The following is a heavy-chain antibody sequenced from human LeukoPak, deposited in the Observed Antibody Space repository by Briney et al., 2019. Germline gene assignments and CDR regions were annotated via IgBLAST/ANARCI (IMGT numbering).Heavy chain of an antibody. CDR2: ISYDGSNK. D-gene: IGHD1-26*01. CDR1: GFTFSSYG. V-gene: IGHV3-30*04. Sequence: PGGSLRLSCAASGFTFSSYGMNWVRQAPGKGLEWVAVISYDGSNKYYADSVKGRFTISRDNSIISYDGSNKYYADSVKGRFTISRDNSKNTLYLQMNSLRAEDTAVFYCARDSFWHSSGWKHFDYWGQGTLVTVSS. J-gene: IGHJ4*02. CDR3: SRDNSKNTLYLQMNSLRAEDTAVFYCARDSFWHSSGWKHFDY.